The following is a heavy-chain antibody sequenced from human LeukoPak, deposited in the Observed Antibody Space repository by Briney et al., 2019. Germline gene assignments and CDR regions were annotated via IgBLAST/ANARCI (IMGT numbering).Heavy chain of an antibody. CDR3: ARGHGTYSYGPESDY. D-gene: IGHD5-18*01. V-gene: IGHV4-34*01. CDR2: INHSGST. Sequence: KPSETLSLTCAVYGGSFSGYYWSWIRQPPGKGLEWIGEINHSGSTNYNPSLKSRVTISVDTSKNQFSLKLSSVTAADTAVYYCARGHGTYSYGPESDYWSQGTLVTVSS. J-gene: IGHJ4*02. CDR1: GGSFSGYY.